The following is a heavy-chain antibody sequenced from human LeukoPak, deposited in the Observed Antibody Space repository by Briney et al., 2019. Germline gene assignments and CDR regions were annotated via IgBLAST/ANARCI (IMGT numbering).Heavy chain of an antibody. Sequence: PSETLSLTCAVYGGSLSDHYWSWFPQPPGKGLEWIGEINPRGSTIYNPSLKSRVTISVDTSKNQFSLNLSSVTAADTAVYYCAGYGTIAATETHDAFDIWGQGTMVTVSS. J-gene: IGHJ3*02. CDR3: AGYGTIAATETHDAFDI. CDR1: GGSLSDHY. D-gene: IGHD6-13*01. V-gene: IGHV4-34*01. CDR2: INPRGST.